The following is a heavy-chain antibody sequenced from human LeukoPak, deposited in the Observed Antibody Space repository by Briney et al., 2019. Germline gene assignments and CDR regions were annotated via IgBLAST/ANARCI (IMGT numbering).Heavy chain of an antibody. CDR3: AREEVRYSSGWSPYY. J-gene: IGHJ4*02. V-gene: IGHV1-2*06. CDR2: INPNSGGT. D-gene: IGHD6-19*01. CDR1: GYTFTGYY. Sequence: ASVKASCKASGYTFTGYYMHWVRQAPGQGLEWMGRINPNSGGTNYAQKFQGRVTMTRDTSISTAYMELSRLRSDDTAVYYCAREEVRYSSGWSPYYWGQGTLVTVSS.